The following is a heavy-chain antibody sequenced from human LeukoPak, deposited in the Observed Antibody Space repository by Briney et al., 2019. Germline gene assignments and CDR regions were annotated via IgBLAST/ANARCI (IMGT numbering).Heavy chain of an antibody. CDR1: GFTFSSYS. CDR3: AKAHSGGWYYFDY. CDR2: ISGSGVIGTST. V-gene: IGHV3-23*01. Sequence: GGSLRLSCAASGFTFSSYSMTWVRQAPGKGLEWVSGISGSGVIGTSTYYADPVKGRFTISRDNSKNTLYLQMNSLRAEDTAVYYCAKAHSGGWYYFDYWGQGTLVTVSS. D-gene: IGHD6-19*01. J-gene: IGHJ4*02.